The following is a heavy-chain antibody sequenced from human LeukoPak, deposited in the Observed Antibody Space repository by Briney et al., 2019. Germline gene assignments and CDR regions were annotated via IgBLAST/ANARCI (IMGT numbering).Heavy chain of an antibody. D-gene: IGHD3-3*01. CDR3: TWSGLKIES. CDR1: GFSCSSID. Sequence: GGSLGFSCAGPGFSCSSIDMSWVRQAPGKGSGGVAQINTETDGGTTDYAAPVKGRFTISRDGSKNMVFLQMNSLKTDDTALYYCTWSGLKIESWGQGTLVTVSS. J-gene: IGHJ4*02. V-gene: IGHV3-15*01. CDR2: INTETDGGTT.